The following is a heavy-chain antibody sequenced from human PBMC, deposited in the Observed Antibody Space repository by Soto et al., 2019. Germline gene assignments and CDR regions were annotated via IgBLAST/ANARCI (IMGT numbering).Heavy chain of an antibody. CDR1: GGTFSSYP. D-gene: IGHD5-12*01. J-gene: IGHJ4*02. CDR2: IIPISGTA. V-gene: IGHV1-69*06. Sequence: SVKLYCKTSGGTFSSYPISWVRQAPGQGLEWMGGIIPISGTANYAQKFQGRVTITADKSTSTAYMELSSLRSEDTAVYYCGVFKMATIEYWGQGTLVTVSS. CDR3: GVFKMATIEY.